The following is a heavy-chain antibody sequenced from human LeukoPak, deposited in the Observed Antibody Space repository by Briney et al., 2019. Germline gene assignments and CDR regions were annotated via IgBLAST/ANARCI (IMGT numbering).Heavy chain of an antibody. CDR1: GGSFSGYY. CDR3: ARGPVSPKDYYYYYGMDV. V-gene: IGHV4-34*01. CDR2: INHSGSI. Sequence: PSETLSLTCAVYGGSFSGYYWSWIRQPPGKGLEWIGEINHSGSINYNPSLKSRVTISVDTSKNQFSLKLSSVTAADAAVYYCARGPVSPKDYYYYYGMDVWGQGTTVTVSS. D-gene: IGHD2-8*01. J-gene: IGHJ6*02.